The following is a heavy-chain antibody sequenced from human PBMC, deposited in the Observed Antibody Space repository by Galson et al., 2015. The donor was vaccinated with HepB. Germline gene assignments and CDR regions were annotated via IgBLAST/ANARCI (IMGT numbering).Heavy chain of an antibody. CDR1: GFTFSSYA. CDR2: ISGSGGST. V-gene: IGHV3-23*01. J-gene: IGHJ4*02. Sequence: SLRLSCAASGFTFSSYAMSWVRQAPGKGLEWVSGISGSGGSTHYADSVKGRFTISRDNSKNTLYLQMNSLRAEDTAVYYCAKDVGSSSWYPLHYWGQGTLVTVSS. D-gene: IGHD6-13*01. CDR3: AKDVGSSSWYPLHY.